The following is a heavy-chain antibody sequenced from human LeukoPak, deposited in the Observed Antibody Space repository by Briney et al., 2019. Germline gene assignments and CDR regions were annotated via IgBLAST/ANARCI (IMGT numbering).Heavy chain of an antibody. V-gene: IGHV3-15*05. J-gene: IGHJ4*02. CDR1: GFPFTNAW. Sequence: GGSLRLSCAASGFPFTNAWMSWVRQAPGKGLEWVGRIKRKTDGRTADYAAPVKGRFTISRDDSKNTLFLQMNSVKTEDTAVYYCVTDASTYCSNGVCYTGGNFDYWGQGTLVTVSS. D-gene: IGHD2-8*01. CDR2: IKRKTDGRTA. CDR3: VTDASTYCSNGVCYTGGNFDY.